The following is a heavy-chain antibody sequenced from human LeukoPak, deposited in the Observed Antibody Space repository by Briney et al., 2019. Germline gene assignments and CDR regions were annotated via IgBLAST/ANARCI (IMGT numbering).Heavy chain of an antibody. CDR1: GGSFSDYY. CDR2: INHSGST. CDR3: ARQYSDWFDP. V-gene: IGHV4-34*01. J-gene: IGHJ5*02. Sequence: SETLSLTCAVYGGSFSDYYWSWIRQPPGKGLEWIGEINHSGSTNYNPSLKSRVTISVDTSKNQFSLKLSSVTAADTAVYYCARQYSDWFDPWGQGTLVTVSS. D-gene: IGHD2-21*01.